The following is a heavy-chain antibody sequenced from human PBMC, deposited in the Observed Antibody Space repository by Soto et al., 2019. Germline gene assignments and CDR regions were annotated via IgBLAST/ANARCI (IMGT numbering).Heavy chain of an antibody. V-gene: IGHV1-2*02. CDR2: INPNNDDT. Sequence: VASVKVSCKASGYIFRDYYINWVRQAPGQGPEWMGWINPNNDDTRYAQKFRGRVTVTMDTSISTAYMDLSRLTSDDTAVYYCARDSAAGAGIGWDYWGQGTLVTVS. CDR1: GYIFRDYY. D-gene: IGHD6-13*01. CDR3: ARDSAAGAGIGWDY. J-gene: IGHJ4*01.